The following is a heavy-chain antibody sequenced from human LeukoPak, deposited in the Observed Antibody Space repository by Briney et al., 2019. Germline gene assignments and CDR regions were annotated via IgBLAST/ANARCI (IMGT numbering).Heavy chain of an antibody. CDR2: ISWDGSST. D-gene: IGHD2-2*01. J-gene: IGHJ2*01. CDR1: GFTFDDYA. V-gene: IGHV3-43D*04. CDR3: AKGSGYCSSTSCGEWYFDL. Sequence: PGGSLRLSCAASGFTFDDYAMHWVRQAPGKGLEWVSLISWDGSSTYYADSVKGRFTISRDNSKNSLYLQMNSLRAEDTALYYCAKGSGYCSSTSCGEWYFDLWGRGTLVTVSS.